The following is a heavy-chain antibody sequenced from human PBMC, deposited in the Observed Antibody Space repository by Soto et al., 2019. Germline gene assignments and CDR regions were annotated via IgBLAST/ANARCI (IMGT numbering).Heavy chain of an antibody. J-gene: IGHJ3*02. CDR1: GFTFSSYT. Sequence: GGSLRLSCAASGFTFSSYTMTWVRQAPGKGLEWVSVISPSGGTTYYADSVRGRFTISRDNSKNTLYLQMNSLRPEDTAVYYCARSEQYQVFAFDIWGQGTMVTVSS. CDR3: ARSEQYQVFAFDI. V-gene: IGHV3-23*01. D-gene: IGHD6-19*01. CDR2: ISPSGGTT.